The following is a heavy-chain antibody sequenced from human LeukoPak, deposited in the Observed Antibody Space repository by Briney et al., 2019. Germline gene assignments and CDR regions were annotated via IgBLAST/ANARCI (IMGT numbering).Heavy chain of an antibody. CDR3: AKNYEPGRGVPYGMDV. J-gene: IGHJ6*02. CDR2: ISSSGDYI. CDR1: GFTFNAYS. Sequence: SGGSLRLSCAASGFTFNAYSMNWVRQAPGKGLEWVSSISSSGDYIYYADSLKGRFTISRDNAKNSLFLQMNSLRAEDTAIYYCAKNYEPGRGVPYGMDVWGQGTTVTVSS. D-gene: IGHD3-10*01. V-gene: IGHV3-21*04.